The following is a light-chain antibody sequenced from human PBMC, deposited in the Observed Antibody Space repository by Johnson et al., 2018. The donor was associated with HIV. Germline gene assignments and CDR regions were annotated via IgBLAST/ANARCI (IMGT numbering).Light chain of an antibody. CDR3: GTWDSSLNSFV. J-gene: IGLJ1*01. CDR2: ENN. Sequence: QSALTQPPSVSAAPGQKVTISCSGSNSNIGNNYASWYQQLPGTAPKILIHENNKRPSGIPDRFSGSKSGTSTTLGITGLQTGDEADYYCGTWDSSLNSFVFGAGTSVTVL. V-gene: IGLV1-51*02. CDR1: NSNIGNNY.